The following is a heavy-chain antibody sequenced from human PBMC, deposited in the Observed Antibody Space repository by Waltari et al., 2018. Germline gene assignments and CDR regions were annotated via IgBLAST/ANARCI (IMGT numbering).Heavy chain of an antibody. CDR1: GSTFTGYY. Sequence: QVQLVQSGAEVKKPGASVKVSCKASGSTFTGYYMHWVRPAPGQGLEVMGRTNPNSVGTNYAQKFQGRVTMTRDTSISTAYMELSRLRSDDTAVYYCARGAGGNSGRSIGYWGQGTLVTVSS. CDR2: TNPNSVGT. V-gene: IGHV1-2*06. J-gene: IGHJ4*02. CDR3: ARGAGGNSGRSIGY. D-gene: IGHD2-21*02.